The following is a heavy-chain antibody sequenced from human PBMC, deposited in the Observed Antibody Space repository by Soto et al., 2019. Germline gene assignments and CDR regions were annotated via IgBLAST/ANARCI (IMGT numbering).Heavy chain of an antibody. CDR1: GFTFSSYA. CDR2: ISGSGGST. Sequence: GGSLRLSCASSGFTFSSYAMSWVRQAPGKGLEWVSAISGSGGSTYYADSVKGRFTTSRDNSKNTLYLQMNSLRAEDTAVYYCANYADYDLVQHWGQGTLVTVSS. V-gene: IGHV3-23*01. J-gene: IGHJ1*01. D-gene: IGHD4-17*01. CDR3: ANYADYDLVQH.